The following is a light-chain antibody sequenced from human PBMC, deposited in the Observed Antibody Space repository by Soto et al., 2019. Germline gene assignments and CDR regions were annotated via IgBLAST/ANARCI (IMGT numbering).Light chain of an antibody. Sequence: DIQMTQSPSTLSASVGDRVTITCRASQGIAIWLSWYQQKPGKAPNLIIYDASNLEAGVPSRFRGSGSGTDFTFTISRLQPEDIATYYCQQYENLPTFGQGTRLEIK. CDR3: QQYENLPT. J-gene: IGKJ5*01. CDR1: QGIAIW. V-gene: IGKV1-33*01. CDR2: DAS.